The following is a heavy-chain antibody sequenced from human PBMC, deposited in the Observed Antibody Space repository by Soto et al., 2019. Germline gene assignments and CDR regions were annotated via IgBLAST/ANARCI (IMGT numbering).Heavy chain of an antibody. Sequence: GASVKVSCKASGYTFTSFDINWVRQATGQGLEWMGWMNPNSGNTGYAQKFQGRVTMTRNTSISTAYMELSSLRSEDTAVYYCARRADEGPAAMYYYYYMDVWGKGTTVTVSS. J-gene: IGHJ6*03. V-gene: IGHV1-8*01. CDR3: ARRADEGPAAMYYYYYMDV. CDR1: GYTFTSFD. D-gene: IGHD2-2*01. CDR2: MNPNSGNT.